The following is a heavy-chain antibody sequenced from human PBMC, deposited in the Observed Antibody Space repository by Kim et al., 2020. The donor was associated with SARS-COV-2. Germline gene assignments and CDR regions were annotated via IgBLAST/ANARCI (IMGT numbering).Heavy chain of an antibody. V-gene: IGHV3-23*01. CDR1: GFTFSSYA. Sequence: GGSLRLSCAASGFTFSSYAMSWVRQAPGKGLEWVSAISGSGGSTYYADSVKGRFTISRDNSKNTLYLQMNSLRAEDTAGYYCAKAQPRYFDWLLEGPHTPRGNHFDYWGHGTLVTVSS. CDR3: AKAQPRYFDWLLEGPHTPRGNHFDY. CDR2: ISGSGGST. J-gene: IGHJ4*01. D-gene: IGHD3-9*01.